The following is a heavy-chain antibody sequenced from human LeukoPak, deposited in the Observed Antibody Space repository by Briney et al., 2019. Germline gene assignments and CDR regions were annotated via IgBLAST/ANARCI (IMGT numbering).Heavy chain of an antibody. D-gene: IGHD2-2*02. Sequence: KPSETLSLTCAVYGGSFSGYYWSWIRQPPGKGLEWIGEINHSGSTNYNPSLKSRVTISVDTSKNQFSLKLSSVTAADTAVYYCARFYTAVDYWGQGTLVTVSS. J-gene: IGHJ4*02. CDR2: INHSGST. CDR3: ARFYTAVDY. CDR1: GGSFSGYY. V-gene: IGHV4-34*01.